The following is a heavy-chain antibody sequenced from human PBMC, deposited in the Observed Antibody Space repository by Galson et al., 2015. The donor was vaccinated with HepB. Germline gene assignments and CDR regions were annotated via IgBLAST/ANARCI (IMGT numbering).Heavy chain of an antibody. Sequence: TLSLTCAVSGGSISSGGYAWSRIRQPPGKGLEWIGFIYHSGSTYYNPSLKSRVTISVDRSKNQFSLKLSSVTAADTAVYYCARSYSSSWSYTYWYFDLWGRGTLVTVSS. V-gene: IGHV4-30-2*01. J-gene: IGHJ2*01. CDR3: ARSYSSSWSYTYWYFDL. CDR1: GGSISSGGYA. D-gene: IGHD6-13*01. CDR2: IYHSGST.